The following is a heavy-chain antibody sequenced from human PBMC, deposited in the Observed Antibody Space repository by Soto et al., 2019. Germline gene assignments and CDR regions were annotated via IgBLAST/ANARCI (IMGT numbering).Heavy chain of an antibody. D-gene: IGHD5-18*01. Sequence: PSETLSLTCAVSGGSFSGYYWSWIRQPPGKGLEWIGEINHSGSTNYNPSLKSRVTISVDTSKNQFSLKLSSVTAADTAVYYCARGLRRYSYGREYYYGMDVWGQGTTVTVSS. J-gene: IGHJ6*02. CDR1: GGSFSGYY. V-gene: IGHV4-34*01. CDR2: INHSGST. CDR3: ARGLRRYSYGREYYYGMDV.